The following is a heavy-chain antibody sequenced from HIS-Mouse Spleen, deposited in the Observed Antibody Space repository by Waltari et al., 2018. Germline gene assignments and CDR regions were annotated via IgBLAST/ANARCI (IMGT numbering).Heavy chain of an antibody. J-gene: IGHJ4*02. CDR2: MNPNSGNT. D-gene: IGHD4-4*01. V-gene: IGHV1-8*01. CDR3: ARGHDYSNYFDY. CDR1: GYTFTSYE. Sequence: QVQLVQSGAEVKKPGASVKVSCQASGYTFTSYEINWVGRATGKGLEWMGWMNPNSGNTGYAQKFQGRVTMTRNTSISTAYMELSSLRSEDTAVYYCARGHDYSNYFDYWGQGTLVTVSS.